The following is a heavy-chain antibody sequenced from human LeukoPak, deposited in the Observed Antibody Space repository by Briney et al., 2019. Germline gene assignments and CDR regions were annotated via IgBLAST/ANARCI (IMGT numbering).Heavy chain of an antibody. Sequence: GGSLRLTCAASGFTFSSYGMHWVRQAQGKGLEWGAGIWYDGSTKYYADSVKGRFTISRDNSKNTLYLQMNSLRAEDTAVYYCARDVDYYGSGSYYQPAYYFDYWGQGTLATVSS. V-gene: IGHV3-33*01. J-gene: IGHJ4*02. CDR1: GFTFSSYG. D-gene: IGHD3-10*01. CDR2: IWYDGSTK. CDR3: ARDVDYYGSGSYYQPAYYFDY.